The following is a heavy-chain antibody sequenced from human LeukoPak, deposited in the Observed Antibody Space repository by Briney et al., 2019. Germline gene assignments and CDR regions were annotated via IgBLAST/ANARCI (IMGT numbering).Heavy chain of an antibody. CDR3: AKDDRDSNYDGEVY. CDR1: GFTFSSYG. V-gene: IGHV3-30*18. D-gene: IGHD4-11*01. J-gene: IGHJ4*02. Sequence: GGSLRLSCAASGFTFSSYGMHWVRQAPGKGLEWVAVISYDGSNKYYADSVKGRLTISRDNSKNTLYLQMNSLRAEDTAVYYCAKDDRDSNYDGEVYWGQGTLVTVSS. CDR2: ISYDGSNK.